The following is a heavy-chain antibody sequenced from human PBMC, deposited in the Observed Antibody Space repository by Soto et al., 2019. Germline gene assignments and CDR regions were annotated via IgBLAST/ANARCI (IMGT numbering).Heavy chain of an antibody. CDR2: IYYGGST. CDR1: GDSISSYY. CDR3: ARPGRDWGSLEY. J-gene: IGHJ4*02. V-gene: IGHV4-59*08. D-gene: IGHD7-27*01. Sequence: QVQLQESGPGLVKPSETLSLTCTVSGDSISSYYWTWIRQPPGKGLEWIAFIYYGGSTNYNPSLKSRVTISVDTSKNQFSLNLNSVTAADTAVYSWARPGRDWGSLEYWGQGTRVTVSS.